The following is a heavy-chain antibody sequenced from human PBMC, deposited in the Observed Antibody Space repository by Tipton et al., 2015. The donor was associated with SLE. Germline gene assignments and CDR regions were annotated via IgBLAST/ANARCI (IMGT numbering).Heavy chain of an antibody. Sequence: TLSLTCAVYGGSFSGYYWSWIRQPPGKGLEWIGEINHSGSTNYNPSLKSRVTISVDKSKNQFSLKLVSVTAADTALYYCARHASFTFLGAFDVWGQGTMITVSS. CDR2: INHSGST. V-gene: IGHV4-34*01. CDR1: GGSFSGYY. J-gene: IGHJ3*01. CDR3: ARHASFTFLGAFDV. D-gene: IGHD2/OR15-2a*01.